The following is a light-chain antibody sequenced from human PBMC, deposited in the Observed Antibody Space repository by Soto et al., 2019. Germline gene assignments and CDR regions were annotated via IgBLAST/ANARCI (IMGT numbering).Light chain of an antibody. CDR2: DNT. CDR3: QSYDSTLSLV. CDR1: SSNIGAGYG. V-gene: IGLV1-40*01. Sequence: QSVLTQPPSVSGAPGQTVTISCTGSSSNIGAGYGVNWYQQLPGTAPKLLIYDNTNRPSGVPDRFSGSRSGSSASLAITGLHAEAEAEYHCQSYDSTLSLVFRGGTKLTVL. J-gene: IGLJ2*01.